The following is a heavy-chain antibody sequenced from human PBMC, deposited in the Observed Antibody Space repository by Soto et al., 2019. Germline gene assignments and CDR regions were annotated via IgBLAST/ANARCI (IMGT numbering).Heavy chain of an antibody. V-gene: IGHV4-59*01. CDR3: ARDLWGYCGTDCYPLDV. Sequence: AEPLSLICTVSGGSSGHYYGTLTRQSPGKGLEWIGYIYSSGSTHYNPSLQNRVTISIDTSKNQVSLKVNSVTAADTAVYYCARDLWGYCGTDCYPLDVWGQGTTVT. J-gene: IGHJ6*02. CDR2: IYSSGST. CDR1: GGSSGHYY. D-gene: IGHD2-21*02.